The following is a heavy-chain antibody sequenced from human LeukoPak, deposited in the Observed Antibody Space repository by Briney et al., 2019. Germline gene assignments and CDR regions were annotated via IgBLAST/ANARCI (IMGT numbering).Heavy chain of an antibody. D-gene: IGHD3-10*01. CDR1: GFTFSSYG. CDR3: AKDSESYGSGSYFIYYFDY. Sequence: PGGSLRLSCAASGFTFSSYGMHWVRQAPGKGLEWVAFIRYDGSNKYYADSVKGRFTISRDNSKNTLYLQMNSLRAEDTAVYYCAKDSESYGSGSYFIYYFDYWGQGNLVTVSS. J-gene: IGHJ4*02. CDR2: IRYDGSNK. V-gene: IGHV3-30*02.